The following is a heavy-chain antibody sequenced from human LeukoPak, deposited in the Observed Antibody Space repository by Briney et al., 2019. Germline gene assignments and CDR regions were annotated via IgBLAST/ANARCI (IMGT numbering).Heavy chain of an antibody. V-gene: IGHV4-34*01. D-gene: IGHD3-10*01. Sequence: PSETLSLTCAVYGGSFSGYYWSWIRQPPGKGLEWIGEINHSGSTNYNPSLKSRVTISVDTSKSQFSLKLSSVTAADTAVYYCARAKHYGSGSYYIPFDYWGQGTLVTVSS. J-gene: IGHJ4*02. CDR3: ARAKHYGSGSYYIPFDY. CDR2: INHSGST. CDR1: GGSFSGYY.